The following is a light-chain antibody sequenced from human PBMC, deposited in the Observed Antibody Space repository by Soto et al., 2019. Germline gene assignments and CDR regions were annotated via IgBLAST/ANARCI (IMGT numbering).Light chain of an antibody. CDR2: EGS. J-gene: IGLJ3*02. Sequence: QSALTQPASVSGSSGQSITISCTGTRSDVGSYNLVSWYQQHPGKAPKLMIYEGSKRPSGVSNRFSGSKSGNTASLTISGLQAEDEADYYCCSYAGSWVFGGGTKLTVL. V-gene: IGLV2-23*01. CDR3: CSYAGSWV. CDR1: RSDVGSYNL.